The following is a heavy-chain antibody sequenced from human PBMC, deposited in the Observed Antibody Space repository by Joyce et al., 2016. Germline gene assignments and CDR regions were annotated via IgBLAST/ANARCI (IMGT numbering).Heavy chain of an antibody. Sequence: EVQLLDSGGGLVQPGGSLRLSCAASGFSFSSYAMSWVRQASGKGLEWVSTINGSGGRTFYADSVKCRFTISRDNSKKTLYLQMNTLRAEDTAVYYCARDHDFWSGYYVGPFDYWGQGTLVTVSS. V-gene: IGHV3-23*01. CDR3: ARDHDFWSGYYVGPFDY. D-gene: IGHD3-3*01. CDR2: INGSGGRT. J-gene: IGHJ4*02. CDR1: GFSFSSYA.